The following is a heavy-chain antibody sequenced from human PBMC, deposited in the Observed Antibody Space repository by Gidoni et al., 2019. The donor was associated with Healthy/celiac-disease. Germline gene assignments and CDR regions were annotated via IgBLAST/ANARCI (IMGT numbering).Heavy chain of an antibody. CDR1: GGSISSSSYY. Sequence: QLQLQESGPGLVKPSETLSLTCTVSGGSISSSSYYWGWIRQPPGKGLEWIGSIYYSGSTYYNPSLKSRVTISVDTSKNQFSLNLSSVTAAYTAVYYCARGLYVDYDFWSGYYRFDPWGQGTLVTVSS. V-gene: IGHV4-39*01. CDR3: ARGLYVDYDFWSGYYRFDP. D-gene: IGHD3-3*01. CDR2: IYYSGST. J-gene: IGHJ5*02.